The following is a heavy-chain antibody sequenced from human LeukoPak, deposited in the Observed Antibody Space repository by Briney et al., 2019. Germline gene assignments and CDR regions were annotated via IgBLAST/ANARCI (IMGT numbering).Heavy chain of an antibody. Sequence: GGSLRLSCAASGFTFHIYAMNWVRQAPEKGLEWVSTISGSGGGTYYADSVKGRFTISRDDSKNTLYLQMNSLRAEDTAVYYCAKDLGRYRNNYFDYWGQGTLVTVSS. D-gene: IGHD3-16*02. J-gene: IGHJ4*02. CDR2: ISGSGGGT. CDR1: GFTFHIYA. CDR3: AKDLGRYRNNYFDY. V-gene: IGHV3-23*01.